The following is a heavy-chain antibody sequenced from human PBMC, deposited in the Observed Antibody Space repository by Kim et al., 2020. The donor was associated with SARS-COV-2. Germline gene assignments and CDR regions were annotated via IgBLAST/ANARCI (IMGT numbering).Heavy chain of an antibody. J-gene: IGHJ4*02. CDR1: GFTFGDYA. CDR2: IRSKAYGGTT. CDR3: TSDPKMAAIGFGESY. Sequence: GGSLRLSCTASGFTFGDYAMSWFRQAPGKGLEWVGFIRSKAYGGTTEYAASVKGRFTISRDDSKSIAYLQMNSLKTEDTAVYYCTSDPKMAAIGFGESYWGQGTLVTVSS. D-gene: IGHD3-10*01. V-gene: IGHV3-49*03.